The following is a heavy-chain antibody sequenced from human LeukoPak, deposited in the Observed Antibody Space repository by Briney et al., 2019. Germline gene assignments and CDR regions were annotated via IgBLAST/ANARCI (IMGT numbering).Heavy chain of an antibody. J-gene: IGHJ4*02. Sequence: GGSLRLSCAASGFTFSSYEMNWVRQAPGKGLEWISYISRSGSTINYADSVKGRFTISRDDAKYSLYLQMNSLRAEDTAVYYCATGPVRRGDYWGQGTLVTVSS. CDR3: ATGPVRRGDY. V-gene: IGHV3-48*03. D-gene: IGHD3-10*01. CDR1: GFTFSSYE. CDR2: ISRSGSTI.